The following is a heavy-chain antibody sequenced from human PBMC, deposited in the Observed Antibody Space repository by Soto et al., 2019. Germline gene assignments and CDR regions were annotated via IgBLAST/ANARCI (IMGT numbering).Heavy chain of an antibody. CDR2: ISGSGGST. CDR1: GFTFSSYA. D-gene: IGHD3-3*01. V-gene: IGHV3-23*01. CDR3: AGGRDYDFWSGYYNAGYYFDY. J-gene: IGHJ4*02. Sequence: GGSLRLSCAASGFTFSSYAMSWVRQAPGKGLEWVSAISGSGGSTYYADSVKGRFTISRDNSKNTLYLQMNSLRAEDTAVYYCAGGRDYDFWSGYYNAGYYFDYWGQGTLVTVSS.